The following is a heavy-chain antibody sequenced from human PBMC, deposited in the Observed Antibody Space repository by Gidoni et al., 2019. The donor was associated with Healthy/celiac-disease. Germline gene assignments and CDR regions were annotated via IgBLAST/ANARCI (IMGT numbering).Heavy chain of an antibody. J-gene: IGHJ3*02. D-gene: IGHD6-13*01. Sequence: EVQLVESGGGLVQPGRSLRLSWAASGVTFEDYAMHWVRQAPGKGLELVSGISWNSGSIGYADSVKGRFTISRDNAKNSLYLQMNSLRAEDTALYYCAKDRIAAAGGSGAFDIWGQGTMVTVSS. V-gene: IGHV3-9*01. CDR1: GVTFEDYA. CDR2: ISWNSGSI. CDR3: AKDRIAAAGGSGAFDI.